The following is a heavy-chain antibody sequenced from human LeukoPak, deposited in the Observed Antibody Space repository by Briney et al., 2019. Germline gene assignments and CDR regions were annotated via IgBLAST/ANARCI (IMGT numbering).Heavy chain of an antibody. J-gene: IGHJ5*02. D-gene: IGHD2-15*01. CDR2: IYTTGST. CDR1: GGSISSGSYY. V-gene: IGHV4-61*02. CDR3: ARHTYCSGGRCYPHYNWFDP. Sequence: PSETLSLTCTVSGGSISSGSYYWSWIRQPAGKGLEWIGRIYTTGSTNYNPSLKSRVTISVDTSKNQFSLKLSSVTAADTAVYYCARHTYCSGGRCYPHYNWFDPWGQGTLVTVSS.